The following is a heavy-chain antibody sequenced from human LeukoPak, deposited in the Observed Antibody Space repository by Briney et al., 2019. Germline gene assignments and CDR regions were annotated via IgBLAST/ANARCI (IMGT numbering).Heavy chain of an antibody. J-gene: IGHJ4*02. CDR2: ISSSSSYI. Sequence: GGSLRLSCAASGFTFSSYSMNWVRQAPGKGLEWVSSISSSSSYIYYADSVKGRFTISRDNAKNSLYLQMNSLRAEDTAVYYCARDLRHQLLYCLDYWGQGTLVTVSS. D-gene: IGHD2-2*02. CDR3: ARDLRHQLLYCLDY. CDR1: GFTFSSYS. V-gene: IGHV3-21*01.